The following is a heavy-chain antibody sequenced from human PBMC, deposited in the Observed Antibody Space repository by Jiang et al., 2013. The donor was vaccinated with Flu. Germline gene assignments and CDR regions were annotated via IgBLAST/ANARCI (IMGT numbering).Heavy chain of an antibody. CDR1: GFSLSTSGMC. D-gene: IGHD2-2*01. J-gene: IGHJ4*02. V-gene: IGHV2-70*11. Sequence: KPTQTLTLTCTFSGFSLSTSGMCVSWIRQPPGKALEWLARIDWDDDKYYSTSLKTRLTISKDTSKNQVVLTMTNMDPVDTATYYCARIKCSSTSCYYFDYWGQGTLVTVSS. CDR3: ARIKCSSTSCYYFDY. CDR2: IDWDDDK.